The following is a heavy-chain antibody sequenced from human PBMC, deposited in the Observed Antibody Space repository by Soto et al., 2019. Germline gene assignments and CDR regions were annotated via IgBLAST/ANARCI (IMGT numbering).Heavy chain of an antibody. CDR3: AKDEGVGGTLGPFDY. CDR1: GFDFTYYA. J-gene: IGHJ4*02. D-gene: IGHD1-26*01. CDR2: MSSDGSKI. Sequence: QVQLVESGGGTVQPGASLRLSCVASGFDFTYYAMHWVRQAPGKGLESVAVMSSDGSKIHHTDSVKGRFTISRDNSKNTLYLQMNSLRKEDTAVYFCAKDEGVGGTLGPFDYWGQGTLVSVSS. V-gene: IGHV3-30*18.